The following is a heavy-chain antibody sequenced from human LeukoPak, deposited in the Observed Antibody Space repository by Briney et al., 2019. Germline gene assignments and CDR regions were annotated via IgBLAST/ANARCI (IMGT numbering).Heavy chain of an antibody. J-gene: IGHJ5*02. CDR1: GGSIRSYY. CDR2: INHSGST. CDR3: ARSLGYCSSTSCYAEWFDP. Sequence: SETLSLTCTVSGGSIRSYYWSWIRQPPGKGLEWIGEINHSGSTNYNPSLKSRVTVSVDTSKNQFSLKLSSVTAADTAVYYCARSLGYCSSTSCYAEWFDPWGQGTLVTVSS. V-gene: IGHV4-34*01. D-gene: IGHD2-2*01.